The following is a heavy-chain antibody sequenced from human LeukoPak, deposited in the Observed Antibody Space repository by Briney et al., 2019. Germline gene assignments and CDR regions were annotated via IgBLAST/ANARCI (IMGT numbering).Heavy chain of an antibody. Sequence: GGSLRLSCAASGFTVSTTYMSWVRQAPGKGVEWVSIIYTGGSTYYAHSVKGRFTISRDNSKNTVYLQMNGLSAEDTAVYFCARDLGTNDAFDIWGQGTMLTVSS. CDR1: GFTVSTTY. D-gene: IGHD7-27*01. CDR3: ARDLGTNDAFDI. V-gene: IGHV3-53*01. CDR2: IYTGGST. J-gene: IGHJ3*02.